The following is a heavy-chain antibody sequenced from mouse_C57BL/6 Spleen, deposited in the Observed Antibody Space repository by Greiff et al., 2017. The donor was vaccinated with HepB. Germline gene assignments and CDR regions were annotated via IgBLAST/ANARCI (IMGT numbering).Heavy chain of an antibody. Sequence: ESGPELVKPGASVKISCKASGYAFSSSWMNWVKQRPGKGLEWIGRIYPGDGDTNYNGKFKGKATLTADKSSSTAYMQLSSLTSEDSAVYFCARSYSNSWYFDVWGTGTTVTVSS. V-gene: IGHV1-82*01. J-gene: IGHJ1*03. CDR3: ARSYSNSWYFDV. CDR2: IYPGDGDT. D-gene: IGHD2-5*01. CDR1: GYAFSSSW.